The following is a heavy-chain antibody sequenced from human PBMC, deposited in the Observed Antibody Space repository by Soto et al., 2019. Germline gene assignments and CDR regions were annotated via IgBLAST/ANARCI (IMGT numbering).Heavy chain of an antibody. D-gene: IGHD3-10*01. J-gene: IGHJ4*02. CDR3: ARLWFGEPVDY. CDR2: IYYSGST. V-gene: IGHV4-59*08. Sequence: QVQLQESGPGLVKPSETLSLTCTVSGGSISSYYWSWIRQPPGKGLEWIGYIYYSGSTNYNPSLKSRVTISVDTSKNQFSLKLSSVTAAVTAVYYCARLWFGEPVDYWGQGTLVTVSS. CDR1: GGSISSYY.